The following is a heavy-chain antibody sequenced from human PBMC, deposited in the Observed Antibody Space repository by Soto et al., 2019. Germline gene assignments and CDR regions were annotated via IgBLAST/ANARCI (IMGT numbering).Heavy chain of an antibody. Sequence: SGKVSCKASGGTFSSYAISGVRQAPGQGLEWMGGIIPIFGTANYAQKFQGRVTITADESTSTAYMELSSLRSEDTAVYYCARARNRRPQNRIDAFDIWGQGTMVTVSS. D-gene: IGHD1-1*01. CDR1: GGTFSSYA. V-gene: IGHV1-69*01. J-gene: IGHJ3*02. CDR2: IIPIFGTA. CDR3: ARARNRRPQNRIDAFDI.